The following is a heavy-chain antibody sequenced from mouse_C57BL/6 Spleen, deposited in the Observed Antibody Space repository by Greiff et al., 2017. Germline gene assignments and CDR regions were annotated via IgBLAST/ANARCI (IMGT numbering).Heavy chain of an antibody. CDR2: ISSGGSYT. CDR3: ARRAYSNYEDARDY. V-gene: IGHV5-6*01. J-gene: IGHJ4*01. CDR1: GFTFSSYG. D-gene: IGHD2-5*01. Sequence: EVQRVESGGDLVKPGGSLKLSCAASGFTFSSYGMSWVRQTPDKRLEWVATISSGGSYTYYPDSVKGRFTISRDNAKNTLYLQMSSLKSEDTAMYYCARRAYSNYEDARDYWGQGTSVTVSS.